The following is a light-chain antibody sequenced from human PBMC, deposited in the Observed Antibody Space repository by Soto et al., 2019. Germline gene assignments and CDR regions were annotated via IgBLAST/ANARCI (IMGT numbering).Light chain of an antibody. V-gene: IGLV2-18*02. CDR2: EVS. Sequence: QSALTQPPSVSGSPGQSVTISCSGTSSDVGSYSRVSWYQQAPGTAPKVMIYEVSNRPSGVPDRFSGSKSGNTASLTISGLQPEDEADYYCYSFTSSNTYVFGNGTKVTVL. J-gene: IGLJ1*01. CDR1: SSDVGSYSR. CDR3: YSFTSSNTYV.